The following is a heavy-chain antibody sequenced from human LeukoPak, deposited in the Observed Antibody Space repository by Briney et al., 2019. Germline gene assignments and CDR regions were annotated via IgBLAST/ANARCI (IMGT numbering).Heavy chain of an antibody. CDR1: GFTVNSNY. J-gene: IGHJ4*02. CDR3: AIDSCTTTPCSEY. Sequence: GGSLRLSCAASGFTVNSNYMTWVRQAPGRGLEWVSIIYSGGGTYYADSVKGRFTISTDNSKNTLFLQMNSLRAEDTAVYYYAIDSCTTTPCSEYRGQGTLVTVSS. CDR2: IYSGGGT. D-gene: IGHD2-2*01. V-gene: IGHV3-66*01.